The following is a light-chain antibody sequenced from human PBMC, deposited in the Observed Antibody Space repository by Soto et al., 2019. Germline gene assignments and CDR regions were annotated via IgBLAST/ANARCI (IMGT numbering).Light chain of an antibody. J-gene: IGKJ4*01. CDR2: GAS. V-gene: IGKV3-20*01. CDR1: QSVSNSY. CDR3: QQYDSSPLT. Sequence: EIVLTQSPGTLSLSPGERATLSCWASQSVSNSYLAWYQHKPGQAPRLLIYGASSRATGIPDRFSGSGSGTDFTLTISRLEPEDFAVYYCQQYDSSPLTFGGGTEVEIK.